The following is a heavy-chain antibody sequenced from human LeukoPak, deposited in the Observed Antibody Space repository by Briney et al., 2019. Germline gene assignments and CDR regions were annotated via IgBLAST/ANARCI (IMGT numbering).Heavy chain of an antibody. D-gene: IGHD3-16*01. V-gene: IGHV3-23*01. CDR1: GFTFSRFA. Sequence: PGGSLRLSCVGSGFTFSRFAITWVRQAPGKGLEWVSSITSNGGGTESTDSVKGRFTISRDNAKNTLYLQMNSLRAEDTAVYYCARAGAYHFDNWGQGTLVTVSS. J-gene: IGHJ4*02. CDR2: ITSNGGGT. CDR3: ARAGAYHFDN.